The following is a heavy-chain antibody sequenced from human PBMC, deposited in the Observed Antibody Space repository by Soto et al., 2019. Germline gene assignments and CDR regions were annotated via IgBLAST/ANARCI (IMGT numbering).Heavy chain of an antibody. CDR2: IHENGHFK. D-gene: IGHD4-4*01. CDR1: GFTFSSYS. V-gene: IGHV3-7*03. Sequence: PGGSLRLPCAASGFTFSSYSMSWIRQAPGKGLEWLAHIHENGHFKFYVDSVKGRFTISRDDALNSLYLQMNSLRAEDTAMYYCARDEGVPINYRFDYWGQGTLVTVSS. J-gene: IGHJ4*02. CDR3: ARDEGVPINYRFDY.